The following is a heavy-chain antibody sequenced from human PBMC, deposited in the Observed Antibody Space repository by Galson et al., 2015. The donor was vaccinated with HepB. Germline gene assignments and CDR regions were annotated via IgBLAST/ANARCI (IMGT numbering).Heavy chain of an antibody. J-gene: IGHJ4*02. CDR2: MNPNSGNT. CDR3: ARGGITIFGVVPPVY. CDR1: GYTFTSYD. D-gene: IGHD3-3*01. Sequence: CKASGYTFTSYDINWVRQATGQGLEWMGWMNPNSGNTGYAQKFQGRVTMTRNTSISTAYMELSSLRSEDTAVYYCARGGITIFGVVPPVYWGQGTLVTVSS. V-gene: IGHV1-8*01.